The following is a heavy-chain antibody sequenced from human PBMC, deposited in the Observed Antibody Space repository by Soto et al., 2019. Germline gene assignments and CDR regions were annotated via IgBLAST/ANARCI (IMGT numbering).Heavy chain of an antibody. CDR3: ARNYRYGLDY. D-gene: IGHD3-10*01. CDR1: GVTFRSHS. CDR2: VSSSSSTI. V-gene: IGHV3-48*02. Sequence: GGFPRLWYIASGVTFRSHSIHRVRQAPGKGLEWISYVSSSSSTIYYVDSVKGRFTISRDNAKNSLYLQMNSLRDEDTAMYYYARNYRYGLDYWGQGTLVTVSS. J-gene: IGHJ4*02.